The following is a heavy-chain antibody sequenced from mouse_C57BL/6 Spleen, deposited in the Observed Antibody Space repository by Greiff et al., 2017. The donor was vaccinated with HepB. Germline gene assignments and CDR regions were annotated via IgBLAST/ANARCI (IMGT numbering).Heavy chain of an antibody. CDR3: AREDTTDYAMDY. J-gene: IGHJ4*01. V-gene: IGHV1-81*01. CDR1: GYTFTSYG. D-gene: IGHD1-1*01. CDR2: IYPRSGNT. Sequence: QVQLKESGAELARPGASVKLSCKASGYTFTSYGISWVKQRTGQGLEWIGEIYPRSGNTYYNEKFKGQATVTADKSSSTAYMELRSLTSEDSAVSFCAREDTTDYAMDYWGQGTSVTVSS.